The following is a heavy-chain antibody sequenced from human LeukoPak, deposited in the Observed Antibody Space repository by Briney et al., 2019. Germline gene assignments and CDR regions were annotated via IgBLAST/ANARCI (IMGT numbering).Heavy chain of an antibody. J-gene: IGHJ4*02. Sequence: GGSLRLSCAASGFTFSSYSMKWVRQAPGKGLEWVSGINWNGGSTGYADSVKGRFTISRDNSKNTLYLQMNSLRAEDTAVYYCAKDRGGSLDYWGQGTLVTVSS. CDR1: GFTFSSYS. V-gene: IGHV3-NL1*01. CDR2: INWNGGST. D-gene: IGHD2-15*01. CDR3: AKDRGGSLDY.